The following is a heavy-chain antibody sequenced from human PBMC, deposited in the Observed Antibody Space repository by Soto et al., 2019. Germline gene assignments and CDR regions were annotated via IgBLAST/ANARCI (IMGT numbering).Heavy chain of an antibody. V-gene: IGHV4-30-4*01. CDR1: GGSISSGDYY. Sequence: PSETLSLTCTVSGGSISSGDYYWSWIRQPPGKGLEWIGYIYYSGSTYYNPSLKSRVTISVDTSKNQFSLKLSSVTAADTAVYYCARDSTDYGDYDPHPDGGYYYYGMDVWGQGTTVTVSS. D-gene: IGHD4-17*01. CDR3: ARDSTDYGDYDPHPDGGYYYYGMDV. J-gene: IGHJ6*02. CDR2: IYYSGST.